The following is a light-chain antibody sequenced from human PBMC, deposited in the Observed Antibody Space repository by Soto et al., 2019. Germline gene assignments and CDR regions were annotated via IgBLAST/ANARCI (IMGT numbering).Light chain of an antibody. Sequence: EIVMTQSPATLSVSLGERATLSCRASQSVSSNLAWYQQKPGQAPRLLIYGASTRATGIPARFSGSGSGTEFALTISSLQSEDFAVYYCQQSNNWPLTFGGGTKVEIK. J-gene: IGKJ4*01. CDR2: GAS. V-gene: IGKV3-15*01. CDR3: QQSNNWPLT. CDR1: QSVSSN.